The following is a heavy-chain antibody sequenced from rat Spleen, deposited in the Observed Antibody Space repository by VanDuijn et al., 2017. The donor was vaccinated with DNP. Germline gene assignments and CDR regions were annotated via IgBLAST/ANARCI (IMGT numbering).Heavy chain of an antibody. J-gene: IGHJ3*01. D-gene: IGHD1-10*01. V-gene: IGHV5-25*01. Sequence: EVQLVESGGGLVQPGRSLKLSCAASGFTFSNYDMAWVRQAPTKGLEWVAASSPSGSRTYYADSVKGRFTISRDDAKSGLYLQMNSLKSEDTATYYCATQGQLGITWFAYWGQGTLVTVSS. CDR3: ATQGQLGITWFAY. CDR2: SSPSGSRT. CDR1: GFTFSNYD.